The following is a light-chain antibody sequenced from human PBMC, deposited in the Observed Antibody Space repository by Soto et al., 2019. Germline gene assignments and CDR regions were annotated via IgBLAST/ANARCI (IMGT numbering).Light chain of an antibody. CDR2: DAS. J-gene: IGKJ2*02. CDR1: QSISSW. CDR3: QHSLGT. Sequence: GDRVTITCRASQSISSWSAWYQQKPGKAPKLLIYDASSLESGVPSRFSGSGSGTEFTLTISSLQPDDFATYYCQHSLGTFGQGTKLEIK. V-gene: IGKV1-5*01.